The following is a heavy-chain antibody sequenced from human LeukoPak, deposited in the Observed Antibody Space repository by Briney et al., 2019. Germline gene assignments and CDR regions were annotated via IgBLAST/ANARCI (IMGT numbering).Heavy chain of an antibody. CDR2: IYYSGST. CDR3: ARRVAVAGRGSYGMDV. CDR1: GGSISSHY. D-gene: IGHD6-19*01. Sequence: SETLSLTCTVSGGSISSHYWSWIRQPPGKGLEWIAYIYYSGSTHYNPSLKSRVTISVDTSKKQFSLKLSSVTAADTAVYYCARRVAVAGRGSYGMDVWGQGTTVTVSS. J-gene: IGHJ6*02. V-gene: IGHV4-59*08.